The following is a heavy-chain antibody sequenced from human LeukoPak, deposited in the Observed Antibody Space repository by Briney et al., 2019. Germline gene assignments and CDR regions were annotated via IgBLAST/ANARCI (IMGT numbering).Heavy chain of an antibody. CDR2: IYYSGST. V-gene: IGHV4-59*01. CDR1: GGSISSYY. Sequence: PSETLSLTCTVSGGSISSYYWSWIRQPPGPGLEGIGYIYYSGSTNYNPSLKSRVTISVDTSKNQFSLKLSSVTAADTAVYYCASGIRFGELVHYYYYMDVWGKGTTVTVSS. J-gene: IGHJ6*03. D-gene: IGHD3-10*01. CDR3: ASGIRFGELVHYYYYMDV.